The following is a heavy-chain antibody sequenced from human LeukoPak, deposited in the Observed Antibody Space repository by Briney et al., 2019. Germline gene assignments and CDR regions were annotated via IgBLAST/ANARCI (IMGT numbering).Heavy chain of an antibody. CDR2: IHYSEST. CDR3: ARHGRYNYFDP. CDR1: GGSVISDTYY. D-gene: IGHD1-26*01. Sequence: SETLSLTCTVSGGSVISDTYYWGWIRQPPGKGLEWIGSIHYSESTYYTPSLKTRITMSVDTSKNQFSQKLRSVTAADTAVYFGARHGRYNYFDPWGQGTLVTVSS. J-gene: IGHJ5*02. V-gene: IGHV4-39*01.